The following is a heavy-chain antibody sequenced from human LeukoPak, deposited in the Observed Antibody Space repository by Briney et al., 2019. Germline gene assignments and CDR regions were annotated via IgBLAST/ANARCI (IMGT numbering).Heavy chain of an antibody. CDR2: IYYSGSA. J-gene: IGHJ4*02. D-gene: IGHD6-19*01. CDR3: ARGRHSSGWYPFDS. Sequence: PSETLSLTCTVSGGSISSSSYYWGWIRQPPGKGLEWIGSIYYSGSAYFNPSLKSRVTISVDTSKNRFSLRLSSVTAADSALYYCARGRHSSGWYPFDSWGQGTLVTVSS. V-gene: IGHV4-39*07. CDR1: GGSISSSSYY.